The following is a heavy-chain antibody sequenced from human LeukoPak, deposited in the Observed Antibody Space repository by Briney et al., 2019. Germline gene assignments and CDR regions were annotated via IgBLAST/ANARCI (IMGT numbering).Heavy chain of an antibody. CDR1: GYTFTGYY. Sequence: SVKVSCKASGYTFTGYYMHWVRQAPGQGLEWMGWINPNSGGTNYAQKFQGRVTMTRDTSISTAYMELSRLRSDDTAVYYCARDTYDILTGYYYGMDVWGQGTTVTVSS. CDR2: INPNSGGT. J-gene: IGHJ6*02. CDR3: ARDTYDILTGYYYGMDV. D-gene: IGHD3-9*01. V-gene: IGHV1-2*02.